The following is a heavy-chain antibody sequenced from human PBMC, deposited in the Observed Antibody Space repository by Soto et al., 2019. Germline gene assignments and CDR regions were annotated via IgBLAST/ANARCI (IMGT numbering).Heavy chain of an antibody. V-gene: IGHV3-48*02. CDR3: ATNRGLDIFFDS. Sequence: PGGSLRLSCAASGFTFSSYSMSWVRQAPGKGLEWVSYISSSSSSTYYTDSVKGRLIISRDNAKNSLFLQMNSLRDEDTAVYYCATNRGLDIFFDSWGQGTLVTVSS. D-gene: IGHD3-9*01. CDR1: GFTFSSYS. J-gene: IGHJ4*02. CDR2: ISSSSSST.